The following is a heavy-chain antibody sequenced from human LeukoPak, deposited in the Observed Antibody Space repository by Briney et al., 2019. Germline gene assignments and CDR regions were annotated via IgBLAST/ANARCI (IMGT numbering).Heavy chain of an antibody. D-gene: IGHD3-3*01. CDR3: ARDQHYDFWSGYYTGMAGYYYYYYMDV. CDR2: ISGNGGTT. J-gene: IGHJ6*03. Sequence: PGESLRLSCAASGVSFGSYGLSWVRQAPGKGPQWVSYISGNGGTTHYADSVEGRFTISRDNAKNSLYLQMSSLRAEDTAVYYCARDQHYDFWSGYYTGMAGYYYYYYMDVWGKGTTVTVSS. CDR1: GVSFGSYG. V-gene: IGHV3-48*04.